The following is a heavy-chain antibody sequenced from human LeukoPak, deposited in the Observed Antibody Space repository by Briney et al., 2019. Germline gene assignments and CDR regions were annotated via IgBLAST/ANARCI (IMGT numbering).Heavy chain of an antibody. CDR2: IYSGGST. J-gene: IGHJ4*02. CDR3: ARDSTMVRGVISY. V-gene: IGHV3-66*02. D-gene: IGHD3-10*01. CDR1: GFTVSSNY. Sequence: GGSLRLSCAASGFTVSSNYMSWVRQAPGKGLEWVSVIYSGGSTYYADSVKGRFTISRDNSKNTPYLQMNSLRAEDTAVYYCARDSTMVRGVISYWGQGTLVTVSS.